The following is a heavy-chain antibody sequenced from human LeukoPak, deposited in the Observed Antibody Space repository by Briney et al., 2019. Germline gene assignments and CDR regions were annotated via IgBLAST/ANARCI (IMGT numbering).Heavy chain of an antibody. CDR1: GFTFSSYS. CDR2: ISSSSTI. CDR3: AKDTSGSYQLHDAFDI. Sequence: GGSLRLSCAASGFTFSSYSMNWVRQAPGKGLEWVSYISSSSTIYYADSVKGRFTISRDNAKNSLYLQMNSLRAEDTALYYCAKDTSGSYQLHDAFDIWGQGTMVTVSS. V-gene: IGHV3-48*04. D-gene: IGHD1-26*01. J-gene: IGHJ3*02.